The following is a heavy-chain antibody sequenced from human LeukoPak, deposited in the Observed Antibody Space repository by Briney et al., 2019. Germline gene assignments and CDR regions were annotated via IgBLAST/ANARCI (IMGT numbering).Heavy chain of an antibody. J-gene: IGHJ2*01. CDR1: GFTFSDYW. CDR3: ASPTADGGPRVCHDL. CDR2: IGPDGREE. V-gene: IGHV3-7*01. Sequence: GGSLRLSCAASGFTFSDYWMSWVRQAPGTGLEWVANIGPDGREEYYVGSVKGRFTISRDNAKNSLHLQMNSLRAEDTAVYYCASPTADGGPRVCHDLWGRGILVTVSP. D-gene: IGHD4-23*01.